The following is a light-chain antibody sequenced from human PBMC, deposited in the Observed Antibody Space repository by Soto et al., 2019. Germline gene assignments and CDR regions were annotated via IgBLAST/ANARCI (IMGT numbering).Light chain of an antibody. CDR1: QSINGY. J-gene: IGKJ4*01. V-gene: IGKV3-11*01. CDR3: QQRSNWPPLT. Sequence: EIVLTQSPATLSLSPGERATLSCRASQSINGYLAWYQHKAGQPPRLLIYDASIRAPGIPARFSGSGSGTDFTLTISSLEPEDFAVYYCQQRSNWPPLTFGGGTKVEIK. CDR2: DAS.